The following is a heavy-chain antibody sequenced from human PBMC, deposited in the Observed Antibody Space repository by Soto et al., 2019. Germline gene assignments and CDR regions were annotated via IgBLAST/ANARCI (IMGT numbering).Heavy chain of an antibody. CDR1: DFSISSGHY. J-gene: IGHJ5*02. D-gene: IGHD6-6*01. CDR2: IYYSGST. V-gene: IGHV4-38-2*01. CDR3: ARHSPSIAARPGWFDP. Sequence: SETLSLTCAVSDFSISSGHYWGWIRQPPGKGLEWIGSIYYSGSTYYNPSLKSRVTISVDTSKNQFSLKLSSVTAADTAVYYCARHSPSIAARPGWFDPWGQGTPVTVSS.